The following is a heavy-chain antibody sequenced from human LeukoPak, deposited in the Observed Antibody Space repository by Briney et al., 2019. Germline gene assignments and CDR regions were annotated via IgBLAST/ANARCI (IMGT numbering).Heavy chain of an antibody. CDR3: ATTDTTCY. J-gene: IGHJ4*02. Sequence: GGSLRLSCAASGFTFSSYAMSWVRQAPGKGLEWVSAISGSGGSTYYADSVKGRFTISRDNSKNTLYLEINSLSADDTAVYYCATTDTTCYWGQGTLVTVSS. CDR2: ISGSGGST. V-gene: IGHV3-23*01. CDR1: GFTFSSYA. D-gene: IGHD1-14*01.